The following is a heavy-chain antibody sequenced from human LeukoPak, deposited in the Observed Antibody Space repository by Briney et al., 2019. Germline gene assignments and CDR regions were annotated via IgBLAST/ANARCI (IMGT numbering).Heavy chain of an antibody. Sequence: GGSLRLSCAASGFTFDDYATHWVRQAPGKGLEWVSGISYNSDTIGYADSVKGRFTISRDNAKNSLYLQMNSLRAEDTALYYCAKDSLFGGLLLLPYFDYWGQGTLVTVSS. J-gene: IGHJ4*02. V-gene: IGHV3-9*01. CDR2: ISYNSDTI. CDR3: AKDSLFGGLLLLPYFDY. D-gene: IGHD3-10*01. CDR1: GFTFDDYA.